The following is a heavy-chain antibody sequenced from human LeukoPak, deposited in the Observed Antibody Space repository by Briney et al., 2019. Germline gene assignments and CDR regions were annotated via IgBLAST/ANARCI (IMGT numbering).Heavy chain of an antibody. D-gene: IGHD4-17*01. V-gene: IGHV4-39*07. CDR1: GGSISSSSYY. CDR2: IYYSGST. J-gene: IGHJ4*02. Sequence: SETLSLTCTVSGGSISSSSYYWGWIRQPPGKGLEWIGSIYYSGSTYYNPSLKSRVTISVDTSKNQFSLKLSSVTAADTAVYYCAREGTTVTTAIDYWGQGTLVTVSS. CDR3: AREGTTVTTAIDY.